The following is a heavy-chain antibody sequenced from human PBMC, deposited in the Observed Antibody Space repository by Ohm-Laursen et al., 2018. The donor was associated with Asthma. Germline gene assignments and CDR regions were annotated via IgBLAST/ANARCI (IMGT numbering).Heavy chain of an antibody. CDR2: IYIANT. J-gene: IGHJ4*02. D-gene: IGHD2-21*01. V-gene: IGHV1-18*04. Sequence: SVKVSCKLSGYSVTSYAFSWVRQAPGQRPEWMGWIYIANTNYAPKFRDRVTLTTDTSTNTLYMDLRSLRSDDTAVYYCVRDVVDRFDHWGQGSLVIVSS. CDR1: GYSVTSYA. CDR3: VRDVVDRFDH.